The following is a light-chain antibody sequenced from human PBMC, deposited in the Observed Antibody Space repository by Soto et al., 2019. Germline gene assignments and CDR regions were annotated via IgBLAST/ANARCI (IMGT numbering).Light chain of an antibody. J-gene: IGKJ5*01. CDR2: AAS. CDR1: QDISNY. Sequence: DLQMTQSPSSLSASVGDRVTITCQASQDISNYLNWYQQKPGKAPKSLIYAASNLQSGVPSRFSGSGSGTEFTLTISSLKNEDFATYYCQQYISYTITSCQGTRLEIK. V-gene: IGKV1-16*01. CDR3: QQYISYTIT.